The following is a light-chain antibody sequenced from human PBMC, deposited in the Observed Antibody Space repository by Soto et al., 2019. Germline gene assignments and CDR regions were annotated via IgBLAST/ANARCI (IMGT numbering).Light chain of an antibody. Sequence: EIVFTQAPGTPSLSPGERATPSCRASQSVSSSYLAWYQLKPGQAPRLLIYGASSRATGIPDRFSGSGSGTDFTLTISRLEPEDFAVYYCQQYGSSTITFGQGTRLEIK. CDR3: QQYGSSTIT. CDR1: QSVSSSY. V-gene: IGKV3-20*01. J-gene: IGKJ5*01. CDR2: GAS.